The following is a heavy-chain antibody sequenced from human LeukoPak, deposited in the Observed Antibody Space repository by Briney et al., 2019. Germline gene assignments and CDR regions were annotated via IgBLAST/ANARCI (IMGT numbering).Heavy chain of an antibody. CDR2: ISGSGDDT. D-gene: IGHD5-18*01. CDR3: AKDPLNTLMVSPTFDY. Sequence: GGSLRLSCVVSGFPFSSYAMSWVRQAPGKGLEWVSGISGSGDDTYYAASVKGRFIVSSDTSKNTLYLQMNSLRAEDTAVYYCAKDPLNTLMVSPTFDYWGQGTLVTVSS. CDR1: GFPFSSYA. J-gene: IGHJ4*02. V-gene: IGHV3-23*01.